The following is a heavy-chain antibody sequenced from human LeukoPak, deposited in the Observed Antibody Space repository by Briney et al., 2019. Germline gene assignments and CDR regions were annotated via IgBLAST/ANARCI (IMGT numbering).Heavy chain of an antibody. V-gene: IGHV3-21*01. CDR1: GFTFSSYS. CDR2: IISSSTFI. D-gene: IGHD3-16*01. CDR3: AREQGGERWFDP. J-gene: IGHJ5*02. Sequence: GGSLRLSCAASGFTFSSYSMNWVRQAPGKRLEWVLSIISSSTFICYADSVNGRFTISRDNAMNQLYLKINSPRAEDTAVYYCAREQGGERWFDPWGQGTLVTVSS.